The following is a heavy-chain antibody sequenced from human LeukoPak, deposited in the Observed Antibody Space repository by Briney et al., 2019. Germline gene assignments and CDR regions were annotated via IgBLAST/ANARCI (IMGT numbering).Heavy chain of an antibody. Sequence: GGSLRLSCAASGFTFSSYGMHWVRQAPGKGLEWVAFIRYDGSNKYYADSVKGRFTISRDNSKNTLYLQMNSLRAEDTAVYYCAKDAADIVVVVAATAYMDVWGKGTTVTISS. CDR1: GFTFSSYG. V-gene: IGHV3-30*02. J-gene: IGHJ6*03. CDR2: IRYDGSNK. D-gene: IGHD2-15*01. CDR3: AKDAADIVVVVAATAYMDV.